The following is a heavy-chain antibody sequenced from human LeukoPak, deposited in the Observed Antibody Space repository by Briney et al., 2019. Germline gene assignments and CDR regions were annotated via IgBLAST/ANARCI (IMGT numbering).Heavy chain of an antibody. D-gene: IGHD2-15*01. CDR3: ARVVASTSIDS. CDR1: AYSISSGYF. CDR2: IFHSGSV. Sequence: KPSETLSLTCTVSAYSISSGYFWGRIRPPPGKGPEWIGSIFHSGSVYYNPSLQSRVTISVDTSTNRFSLKLTSVTAADTALYYCARVVASTSIDSWGQGTLVTVSS. V-gene: IGHV4-38-2*02. J-gene: IGHJ4*02.